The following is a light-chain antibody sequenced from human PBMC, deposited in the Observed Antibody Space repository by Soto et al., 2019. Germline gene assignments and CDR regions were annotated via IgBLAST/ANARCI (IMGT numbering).Light chain of an antibody. CDR2: RAS. J-gene: IGKJ5*01. V-gene: IGKV3-15*01. CDR3: QQHNNWPIT. Sequence: EIVMTQSPPTLSVSPGERATLSCRASQSVGSLLAWYQQKPGQAPRLLIYRASTRATGIPARFSGSGSGTDFTLTITSLQSEDFAVYYCQQHNNWPITFGQGTRLEIK. CDR1: QSVGSL.